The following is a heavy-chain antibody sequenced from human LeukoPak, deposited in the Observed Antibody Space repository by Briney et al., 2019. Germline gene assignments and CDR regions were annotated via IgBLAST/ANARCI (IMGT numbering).Heavy chain of an antibody. CDR1: GLTFSNYE. D-gene: IGHD3-16*01. J-gene: IGHJ4*02. CDR3: AKDQGRGGFGLDC. V-gene: IGHV3-48*03. CDR2: ISGSGSRI. Sequence: GGSLRLSCAGSGLTFSNYEMNWVCQAPGKGLEWVSFISGSGSRIYYADSVKGRFTISRDNAKNSLYLQMNNLRADDTAVYYCAKDQGRGGFGLDCWGQGTLVTVSS.